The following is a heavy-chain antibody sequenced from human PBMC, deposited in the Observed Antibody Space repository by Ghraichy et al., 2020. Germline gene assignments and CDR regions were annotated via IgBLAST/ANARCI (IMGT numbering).Heavy chain of an antibody. Sequence: GGSLRLSCAASGFTFSSYGMHWVRQAPGKGLEWVAFIRYDGSNKYYADSVKGRFTISRDNSKNTLYLQMNSLRAEDTAVYYCAKGPLWGYDFWSGSSFDPWGQGTLVTVSS. CDR3: AKGPLWGYDFWSGSSFDP. CDR1: GFTFSSYG. V-gene: IGHV3-30*02. D-gene: IGHD3-3*01. J-gene: IGHJ5*02. CDR2: IRYDGSNK.